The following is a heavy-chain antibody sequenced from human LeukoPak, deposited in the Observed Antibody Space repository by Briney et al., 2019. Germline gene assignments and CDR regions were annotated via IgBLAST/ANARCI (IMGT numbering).Heavy chain of an antibody. D-gene: IGHD3-10*01. CDR3: ARQGNYGSGSYYKKYYFDY. Sequence: SETLSLTCAVYGGSFSGYYWSWIRQPPGKGLEWIGEINHSGSTNYNPSLKSRVTISVDTSKNQFSLKLSSVTAADTAVYYCARQGNYGSGSYYKKYYFDYWGQGTLVTVSS. J-gene: IGHJ4*02. CDR1: GGSFSGYY. V-gene: IGHV4-34*01. CDR2: INHSGST.